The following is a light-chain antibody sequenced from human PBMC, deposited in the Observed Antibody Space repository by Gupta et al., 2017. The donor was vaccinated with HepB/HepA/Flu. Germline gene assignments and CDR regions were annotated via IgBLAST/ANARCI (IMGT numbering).Light chain of an antibody. Sequence: EIQMTQSPSSLSSSVGDRVTITCQATHDIKTFLNWFQQKAGKAPRLLIYGASNLESGVPPRFSGSGSGTQFSLTITNLQPEDVASYVCQQDDHLPSTFGQGT. CDR1: HDIKTF. CDR2: GAS. V-gene: IGKV1-33*01. CDR3: QQDDHLPST. J-gene: IGKJ2*01.